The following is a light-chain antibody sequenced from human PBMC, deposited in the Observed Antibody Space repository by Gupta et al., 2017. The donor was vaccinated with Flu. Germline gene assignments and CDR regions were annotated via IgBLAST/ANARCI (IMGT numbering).Light chain of an antibody. V-gene: IGKV3-11*01. CDR1: QRVSSY. CDR3: QQRSNWPPFT. Sequence: ATLSLSPGERATLSGRASQRVSSYLAWYQQKPGQAPRLRIYDASNRATGIPARFSGSGSGTDFTLTISSLEPEDLAVYYCQQRSNWPPFTFGPGTKVDIK. CDR2: DAS. J-gene: IGKJ3*01.